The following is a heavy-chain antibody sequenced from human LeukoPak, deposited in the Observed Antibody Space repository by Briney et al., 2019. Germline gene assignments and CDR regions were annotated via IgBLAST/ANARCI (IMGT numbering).Heavy chain of an antibody. J-gene: IGHJ4*02. CDR1: GFTFSDYY. CDR3: ARVGDIVVVPAAIGVYYFDY. V-gene: IGHV3-11*01. D-gene: IGHD2-2*01. Sequence: GGSLRLSCAASGFTFSDYYMSWIRQAPGKGLEWVSYISSSGSTIYYADSVKGRFTISRDNAKNSLYLQMNSLRAEDTAVYYCARVGDIVVVPAAIGVYYFDYWGQGTLVTVSS. CDR2: ISSSGSTI.